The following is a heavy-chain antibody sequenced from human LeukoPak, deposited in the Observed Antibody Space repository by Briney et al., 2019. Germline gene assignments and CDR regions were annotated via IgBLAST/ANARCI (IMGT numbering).Heavy chain of an antibody. J-gene: IGHJ6*04. CDR1: GFTFSSYS. Sequence: GGSLRLSCAASGFTFSSYSMNWVRQAPGKGLEWVSSITSSSRYIYYADSVKGRFTLSRDNAKNSLYLQMNSLRAEDTAVYYCAELGITMIGGVWGKGTTVTISS. CDR3: AELGITMIGGV. CDR2: ITSSSRYI. D-gene: IGHD3-10*02. V-gene: IGHV3-21*01.